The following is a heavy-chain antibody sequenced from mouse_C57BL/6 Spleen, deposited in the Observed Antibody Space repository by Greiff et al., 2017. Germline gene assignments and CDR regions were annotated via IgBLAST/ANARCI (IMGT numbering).Heavy chain of an antibody. Sequence: QVQLKQSGPELVKPGASVKISCKASGYAFSSSWMNWVKQRPGKGLEWIGRIYPGDGDTNYNGKFKGKATLTADKSSSTAYMQLSSLTSEDSAVYFCATKRGSRTSDFDVWGTGTTVTVSS. CDR3: ATKRGSRTSDFDV. J-gene: IGHJ1*03. CDR1: GYAFSSSW. D-gene: IGHD3-1*01. V-gene: IGHV1-82*01. CDR2: IYPGDGDT.